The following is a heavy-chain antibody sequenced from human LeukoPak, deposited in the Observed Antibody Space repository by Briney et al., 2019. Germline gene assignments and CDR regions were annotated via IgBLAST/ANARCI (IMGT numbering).Heavy chain of an antibody. V-gene: IGHV3-43*02. J-gene: IGHJ6*02. Sequence: GSLRLSCAASGFIFDDYAMHWVSQAPGKGLEWVSLITGDGAGTYYEDSVRGRFTISRDNSKNSLYLIMNSLRTEDTALYYCTKGRVATVGGAKYAMDVWGQGTTVTVSS. CDR2: ITGDGAGT. CDR3: TKGRVATVGGAKYAMDV. D-gene: IGHD5-12*01. CDR1: GFIFDDYA.